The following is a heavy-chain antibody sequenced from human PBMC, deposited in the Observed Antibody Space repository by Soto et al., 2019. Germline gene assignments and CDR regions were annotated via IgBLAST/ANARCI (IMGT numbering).Heavy chain of an antibody. CDR2: VSNNGGKT. J-gene: IGHJ6*02. Sequence: GGSLRLSCSASGFTFRSFAMHWVRQAPGRGLEYVSAVSNNGGKTYYAESVRGRFTISRDNSKNTLYLQMSSLRGEDTAVYYCVKAFLAFPPGMDVWGQGTSVTVSS. CDR3: VKAFLAFPPGMDV. D-gene: IGHD3-3*02. V-gene: IGHV3-64D*06. CDR1: GFTFRSFA.